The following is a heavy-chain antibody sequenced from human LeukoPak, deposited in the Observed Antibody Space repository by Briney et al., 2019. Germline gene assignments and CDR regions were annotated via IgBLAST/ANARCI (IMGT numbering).Heavy chain of an antibody. CDR1: GASTSSGLYY. D-gene: IGHD5-24*01. CDR3: ARARRWLQLIFDY. J-gene: IGHJ4*02. Sequence: PSQTLSLTCTVSGASTSSGLYYWNWFRQPAGKGLEYIGRIYNSGSTNYNPSLKSRVTISVDTPKNQFSLKLTSVTASDSAVYYCARARRWLQLIFDYWGQGTLVTVSS. CDR2: IYNSGST. V-gene: IGHV4-61*02.